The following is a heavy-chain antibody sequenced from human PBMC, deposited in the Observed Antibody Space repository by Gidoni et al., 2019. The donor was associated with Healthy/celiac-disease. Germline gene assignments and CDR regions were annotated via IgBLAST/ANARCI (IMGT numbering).Heavy chain of an antibody. Sequence: EVQLVESGGGLVQPGGSLRLSCAASGFTFSSYAMSWVRRAPGKGLEWVSAISGSGGSTYYADSVKGRFTISRDNSKNTLYLQMNSLRAEDTAVYYCAKKMGYYYDSSGYPDYWGQGTLVTVSS. CDR3: AKKMGYYYDSSGYPDY. CDR2: ISGSGGST. V-gene: IGHV3-23*04. CDR1: GFTFSSYA. D-gene: IGHD3-22*01. J-gene: IGHJ4*02.